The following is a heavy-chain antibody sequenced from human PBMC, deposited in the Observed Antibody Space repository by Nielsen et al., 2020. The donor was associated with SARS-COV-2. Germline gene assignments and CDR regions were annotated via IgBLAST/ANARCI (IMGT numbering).Heavy chain of an antibody. CDR1: GFTFSSYA. V-gene: IGHV3-23*01. D-gene: IGHD6-13*01. Sequence: GESLKISCAASGFTFSSYAMSWVRQAPGKGLEWVSAISGSGGSTYYADSVKGRFTISRDNSKNTLYLQMNSLRAEDTAVYYCAKRQQLVTGDAFDIWGQGTMVTVSS. CDR2: ISGSGGST. CDR3: AKRQQLVTGDAFDI. J-gene: IGHJ3*02.